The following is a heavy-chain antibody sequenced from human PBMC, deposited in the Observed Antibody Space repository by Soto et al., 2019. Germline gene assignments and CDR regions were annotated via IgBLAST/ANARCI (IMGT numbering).Heavy chain of an antibody. D-gene: IGHD3-10*01. CDR1: GYSFTSYW. CDR2: IYPGDSDT. V-gene: IGHV5-51*01. CDR3: ARHVKRFGELFLDY. Sequence: GESLKISCKGSGYSFTSYWIGWVRQMPGKGLEWMGIIYPGDSDTRYSSSFQGQVTISADKSISTVYLQWSSLKASDTAMYYCARHVKRFGELFLDYWGQGTWSPSPQ. J-gene: IGHJ4*02.